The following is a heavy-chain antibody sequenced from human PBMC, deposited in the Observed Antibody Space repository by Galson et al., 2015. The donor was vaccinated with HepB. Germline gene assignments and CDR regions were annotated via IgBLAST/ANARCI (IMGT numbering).Heavy chain of an antibody. CDR3: AREVADYAVGSDAFDI. D-gene: IGHD4-17*01. CDR1: GGSITSDY. Sequence: TLSLTCSVSGGSITSDYWIWIRQPPGKGLEYIGYVYYSGSTSYNPSLESRVTISVDTSKNQFSLKLRSVTAADTAVYYCAREVADYAVGSDAFDIWGQGTMVTVSS. V-gene: IGHV4-59*01. CDR2: VYYSGST. J-gene: IGHJ3*02.